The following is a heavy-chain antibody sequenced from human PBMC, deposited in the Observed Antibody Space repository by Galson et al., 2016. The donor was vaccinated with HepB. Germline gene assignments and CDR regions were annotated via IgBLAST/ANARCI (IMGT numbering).Heavy chain of an antibody. J-gene: IGHJ4*02. Sequence: SLRLSCAASGFTFNNYAMNWVRQAPGKGLEWVSAISGSGGSTYYADSVKGRFTISRDYSKNTLYLQMNSLRAEDTAVYYCAKEGTNMDQNLSYFDYWGQGTLVTVAS. CDR1: GFTFNNYA. D-gene: IGHD1-1*01. V-gene: IGHV3-23*01. CDR2: ISGSGGST. CDR3: AKEGTNMDQNLSYFDY.